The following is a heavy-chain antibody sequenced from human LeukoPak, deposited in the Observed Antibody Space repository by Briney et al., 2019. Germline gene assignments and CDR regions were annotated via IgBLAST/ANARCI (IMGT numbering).Heavy chain of an antibody. J-gene: IGHJ4*02. D-gene: IGHD6-19*01. CDR2: MNQDGGTK. CDR1: GFTLNSYW. CDR3: AREYSSGWYDY. Sequence: GGSLRLSCVGSGFTLNSYWMSWVRQAPGKGLEWVANMNQDGGTKQYVDSVKGRFTISRDNAKNSLYLLMNSLRAEDTAVYYCAREYSSGWYDYWGQGTLVTVSS. V-gene: IGHV3-7*03.